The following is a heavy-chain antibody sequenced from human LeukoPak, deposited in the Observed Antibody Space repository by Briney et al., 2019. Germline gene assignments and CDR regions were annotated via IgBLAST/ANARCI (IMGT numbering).Heavy chain of an antibody. D-gene: IGHD3-10*01. CDR2: IYSGGST. V-gene: IGHV3-66*02. Sequence: PGGSLRLSCAASGFTVGSNYMSWVRQAPGKGLEWVSVIYSGGSTYYADSVKGRFTISRDNSKNTLYLQMNSLRAEDTAVYYCARGVRGLGVYYYYYMDVWGKGTTVTVSS. CDR3: ARGVRGLGVYYYYYMDV. CDR1: GFTVGSNY. J-gene: IGHJ6*03.